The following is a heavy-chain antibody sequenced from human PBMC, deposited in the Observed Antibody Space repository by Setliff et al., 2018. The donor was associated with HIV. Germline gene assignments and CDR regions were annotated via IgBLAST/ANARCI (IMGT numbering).Heavy chain of an antibody. D-gene: IGHD5-12*01. J-gene: IGHJ4*02. CDR2: ISIGSGGAI. CDR1: GFTFRNYK. V-gene: IGHV3-48*03. CDR3: ARDWRSGYDLNFDY. Sequence: GSLRLSCAASGFTFRNYKFNWVRQAPGRGLEWVSSISIGSGGAIDYADSVQGRFTISRDNSKNSLYLQMNSLRVEDTAVYYCARDWRSGYDLNFDYWGQGTLVTVS.